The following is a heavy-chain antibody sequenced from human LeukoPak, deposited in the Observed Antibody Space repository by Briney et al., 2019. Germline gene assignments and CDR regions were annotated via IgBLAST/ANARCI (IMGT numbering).Heavy chain of an antibody. J-gene: IGHJ4*02. Sequence: GGSLRLSCAASGFTFSTYWMSWVRQAPGKGLEWVANIKQDGSEKYYVDSVKGRFTISRDNAKNSLFLQMRSLRDEDTAVYYCARVLVAVFDYWGQGTLVTVSS. CDR1: GFTFSTYW. CDR2: IKQDGSEK. CDR3: ARVLVAVFDY. D-gene: IGHD3-22*01. V-gene: IGHV3-7*01.